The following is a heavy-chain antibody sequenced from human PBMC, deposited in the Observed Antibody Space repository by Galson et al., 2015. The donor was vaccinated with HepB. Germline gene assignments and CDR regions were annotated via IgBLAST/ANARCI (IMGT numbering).Heavy chain of an antibody. CDR2: LSYDGNNK. D-gene: IGHD6-19*01. CDR3: AKDMYPYSSGWHRTAFDY. V-gene: IGHV3-30*18. Sequence: SLRLSCAASGFTFSSYGMHWVRQAPGKGLEWVAILSYDGNNKYYADSVKGRFTISRDNSKNTLYLLMSSLGAEDTAVYYCAKDMYPYSSGWHRTAFDYWGQGTLVAVSS. J-gene: IGHJ4*02. CDR1: GFTFSSYG.